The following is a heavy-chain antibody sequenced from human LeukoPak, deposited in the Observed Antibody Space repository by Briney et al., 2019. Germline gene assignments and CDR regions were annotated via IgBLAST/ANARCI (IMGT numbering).Heavy chain of an antibody. CDR2: IWYDGSNQ. D-gene: IGHD3-10*01. J-gene: IGHJ4*02. CDR3: AREDYGSFCFDS. CDR1: GFTFSNYG. Sequence: GRSLRLSCATSGFTFSNYGMHWVRQAPGKGLEWVAVIWYDGSNQHYAGSVKGRFTISRDNSKNTLYLQMNSLTAEDTAVYYCAREDYGSFCFDSWGQGTLVTVSS. V-gene: IGHV3-33*01.